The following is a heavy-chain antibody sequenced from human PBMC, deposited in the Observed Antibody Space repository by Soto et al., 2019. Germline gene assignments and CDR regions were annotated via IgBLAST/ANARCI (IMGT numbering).Heavy chain of an antibody. V-gene: IGHV1-2*04. Sequence: ASVKVSCKASGYTFTGYYMHWVRQAPGQGLEWMGWINPNSGGTNYAQKFQGWVTMTRDTSISTAYMELSRLRSDDTAVYYCARVSPLRWLVLSVGTDYGGKGPLVTVSS. CDR3: ARVSPLRWLVLSVGTDY. CDR1: GYTFTGYY. CDR2: INPNSGGT. J-gene: IGHJ4*02. D-gene: IGHD6-19*01.